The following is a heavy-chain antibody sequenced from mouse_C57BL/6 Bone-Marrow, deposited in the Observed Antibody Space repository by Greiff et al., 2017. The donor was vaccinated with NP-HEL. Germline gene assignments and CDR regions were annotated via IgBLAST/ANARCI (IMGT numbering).Heavy chain of an antibody. CDR2: INPNNGGT. CDR1: GYTFTDYN. V-gene: IGHV1-18*01. J-gene: IGHJ2*01. CDR3: ARLDYDYPYFDY. Sequence: DVKLQESGPELVKPGASVKIPCKASGYTFTDYNMDWVKQSHGKSLEWIGDINPNNGGTIYNQKFKGKATLTVDKSSSTAYMELRSLTSEDTAVYYCARLDYDYPYFDYWGQGTTLTVSS. D-gene: IGHD2-4*01.